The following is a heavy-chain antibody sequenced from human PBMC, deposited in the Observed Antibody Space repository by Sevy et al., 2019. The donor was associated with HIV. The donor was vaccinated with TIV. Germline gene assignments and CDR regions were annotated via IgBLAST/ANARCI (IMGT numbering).Heavy chain of an antibody. D-gene: IGHD4-17*01. CDR1: GFTFSSYG. J-gene: IGHJ3*02. CDR3: ARGYGDYRIDAFDI. CDR2: IWYDGSNK. V-gene: IGHV3-33*01. Sequence: GGSLRLSCAASGFTFSSYGMHWVRQAPGKGLEWVAVIWYDGSNKYYADSVKGRFTISRDNSKNTLYLQMNSLGAEDKDVYYCARGYGDYRIDAFDIWGQGTMVTVSS.